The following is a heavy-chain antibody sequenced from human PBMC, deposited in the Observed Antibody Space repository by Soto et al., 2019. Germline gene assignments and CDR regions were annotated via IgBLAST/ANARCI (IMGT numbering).Heavy chain of an antibody. J-gene: IGHJ4*02. CDR2: ISYDGSNK. Sequence: GGSLRLSCAASGFTLSSFAIHWVRQAPGKGLEWVSRISYDGSNKYYADSVKGRFTISRDNSKNTLYLQMNSLRAEDTAVYYCAREYDSSMNYFDYWGQGTLVTVSS. V-gene: IGHV3-30-3*01. CDR3: AREYDSSMNYFDY. CDR1: GFTLSSFA. D-gene: IGHD3-22*01.